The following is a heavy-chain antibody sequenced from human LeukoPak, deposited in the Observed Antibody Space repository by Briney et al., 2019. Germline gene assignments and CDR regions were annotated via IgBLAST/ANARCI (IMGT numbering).Heavy chain of an antibody. Sequence: SETLPLTCTVSGGSISSGGYYWSWIRQHPGKGLEWIGYIYYSGSTYYNPSLKSRVTISVDTSKNQFSLKLSSVTAADTAVYYCARLIAVAGTYWYFDLWGRGTLVTVSS. CDR2: IYYSGST. D-gene: IGHD6-19*01. CDR1: GGSISSGGYY. CDR3: ARLIAVAGTYWYFDL. V-gene: IGHV4-31*03. J-gene: IGHJ2*01.